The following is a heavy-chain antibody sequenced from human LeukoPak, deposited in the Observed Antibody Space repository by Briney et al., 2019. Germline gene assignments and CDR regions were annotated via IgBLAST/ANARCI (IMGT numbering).Heavy chain of an antibody. Sequence: GGSLRLSCAASEFSVGSNYMTWVRQAPGKGLEWVSLIYSGGSTYYADSVKGRFTISRDNSKNMVYLQMNSLRDEDTAVYYCAREKQSGGTPFDYWGQGSLVTVSS. CDR3: AREKQSGGTPFDY. CDR2: IYSGGST. CDR1: EFSVGSNY. V-gene: IGHV3-66*01. J-gene: IGHJ4*02. D-gene: IGHD1-26*01.